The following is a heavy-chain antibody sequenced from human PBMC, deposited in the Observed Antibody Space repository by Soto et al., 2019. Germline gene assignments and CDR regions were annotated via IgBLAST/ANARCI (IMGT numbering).Heavy chain of an antibody. D-gene: IGHD2-21*01. CDR2: INTGNGNT. CDR3: AKGSRMWTPDY. CDR1: GYTFTDYA. J-gene: IGHJ4*02. Sequence: GASVKVSFKASGYTFTDYAMHWLRQAPGQRLEWMGWINTGNGNTKFSLKFQGRVTITRDTSATTAYMELTSLRSEDTAVYYCAKGSRMWTPDYWGQGTLVTVSS. V-gene: IGHV1-3*04.